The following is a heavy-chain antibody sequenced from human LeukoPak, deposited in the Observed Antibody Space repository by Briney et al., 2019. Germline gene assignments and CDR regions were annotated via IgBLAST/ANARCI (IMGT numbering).Heavy chain of an antibody. V-gene: IGHV4-34*01. CDR1: GGSFSGYY. CDR2: INHSGST. D-gene: IGHD2-2*02. J-gene: IGHJ4*02. Sequence: SETLSLTCAVYGGSFSGYYWSWIRQPPGKGLEWIGEINHSGSTNYNPSLKSRVTISVDTSKNQFSLKLSSVTAADTAVYYCARGYAGYCSSTSCYRGSFDYWGQGTLVTASS. CDR3: ARGYAGYCSSTSCYRGSFDY.